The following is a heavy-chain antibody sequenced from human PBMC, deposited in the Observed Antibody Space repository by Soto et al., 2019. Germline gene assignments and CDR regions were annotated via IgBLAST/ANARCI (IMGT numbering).Heavy chain of an antibody. Sequence: SQTLSLTCAISGDSVSSNSAAWNWIRQSPSRGLEWLGRTYYRSKWYNDYAVSVKSRITINPDTSKNQFSLQLNSVTPEDTAVYYCARGRYSSSGRYYYCGMDVWGQGTTVTVFS. D-gene: IGHD6-13*01. CDR3: ARGRYSSSGRYYYCGMDV. CDR2: TYYRSKWYN. CDR1: GDSVSSNSAA. V-gene: IGHV6-1*01. J-gene: IGHJ6*02.